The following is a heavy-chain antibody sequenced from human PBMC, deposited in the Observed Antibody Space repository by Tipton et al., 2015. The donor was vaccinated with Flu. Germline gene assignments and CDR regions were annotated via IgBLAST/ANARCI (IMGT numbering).Heavy chain of an antibody. CDR3: ARGSGSGTDVTFYF. CDR1: GGSISSSSYY. D-gene: IGHD3-10*01. CDR2: IYYSGST. Sequence: TLSLTCTVSGGSISSSSYYWGWIRQPPGKGLEWIGSIYYSGSTYYNPSLQSRVTISVDTSKNQFSLKLSSVAAADTAVYYCARGSGSGTDVTFYFWGQGTLVTVSS. V-gene: IGHV4-39*07. J-gene: IGHJ4*02.